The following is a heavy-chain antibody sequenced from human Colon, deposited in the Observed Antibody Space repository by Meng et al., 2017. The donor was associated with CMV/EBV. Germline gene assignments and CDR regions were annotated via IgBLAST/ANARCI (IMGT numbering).Heavy chain of an antibody. D-gene: IGHD3-10*01. CDR3: ARDPDHDRYGSGRCLDY. CDR2: LNSASPYI. CDR1: GFTFRTYN. V-gene: IGHV3-21*06. Sequence: SCAASGFTFRTYNMKWVRQAPGRGLEWVSSLNSASPYIFYADSVKGRFTISRDNANNLLYLQMTSLRADDTAVYYCARDPDHDRYGSGRCLDYWGQGTLVTVSS. J-gene: IGHJ4*02.